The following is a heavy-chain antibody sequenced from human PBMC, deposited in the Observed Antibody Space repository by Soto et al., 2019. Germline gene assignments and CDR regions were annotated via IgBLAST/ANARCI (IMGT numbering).Heavy chain of an antibody. CDR2: SSASGRSR. V-gene: IGHV3-23*01. J-gene: IGHJ4*02. D-gene: IGHD6-19*01. Sequence: GGSLRLSCVASGIEFSNYTMSWVRQAPAEGLEWVSISSASGRSRYHADSVKGRFTISIDNSKNTLYLQMTNLTAEDTAVYYCAKDGNWLDVYFDVWGQGTPVTVSS. CDR1: GIEFSNYT. CDR3: AKDGNWLDVYFDV.